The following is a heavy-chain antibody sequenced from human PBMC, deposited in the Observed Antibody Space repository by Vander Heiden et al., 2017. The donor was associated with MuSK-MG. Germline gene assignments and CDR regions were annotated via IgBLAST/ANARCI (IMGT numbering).Heavy chain of an antibody. V-gene: IGHV3-20*01. J-gene: IGHJ5*02. CDR1: GSTLDAYG. D-gene: IGHD1-26*01. Sequence: VQLVESGGGVVRPGGSLRLSCAASGSTLDAYGTRRVCQAPGKGLEWVSGIDWNGGSTGYADSVKGRFTISRDNAKNSLYLQMNSLRAEDTALYHCARDHSGSYSPWGQGNLVTVSS. CDR2: IDWNGGST. CDR3: ARDHSGSYSP.